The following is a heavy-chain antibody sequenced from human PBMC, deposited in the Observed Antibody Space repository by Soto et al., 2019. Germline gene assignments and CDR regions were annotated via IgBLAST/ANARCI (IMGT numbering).Heavy chain of an antibody. Sequence: ASVKVSCKASGYTFTSYYMHWVRQAPGQGLEWMGIINPSGGSTSYAQKFQGRVTMTRDTSTSTGYMELSSLRSEDTAVYYCAREVAYYYASGSATHYGMDVWGQGTTVTVSS. V-gene: IGHV1-46*01. D-gene: IGHD3-10*01. CDR3: AREVAYYYASGSATHYGMDV. CDR2: INPSGGST. J-gene: IGHJ6*02. CDR1: GYTFTSYY.